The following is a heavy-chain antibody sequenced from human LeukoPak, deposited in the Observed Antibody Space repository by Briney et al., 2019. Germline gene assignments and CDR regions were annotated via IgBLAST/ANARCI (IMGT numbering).Heavy chain of an antibody. J-gene: IGHJ1*01. CDR3: ARQDRYRYYYDSSGHISH. Sequence: GGSLRLSCAASGFTVSSNYMSWVRQAPGKGLQWVSVIYSGGSTYYADSVKGRFTISRDNSKNTLYPQMNSLRAEDTAVYYCARQDRYRYYYDSSGHISHWGQGTLVTVSS. D-gene: IGHD3-22*01. V-gene: IGHV3-53*01. CDR1: GFTVSSNY. CDR2: IYSGGST.